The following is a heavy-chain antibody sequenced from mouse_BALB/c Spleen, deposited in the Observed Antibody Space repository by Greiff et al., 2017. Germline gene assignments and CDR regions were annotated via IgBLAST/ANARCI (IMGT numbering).Heavy chain of an antibody. V-gene: IGHV7-1*02. CDR1: GFTFSDFY. Sequence: EVNVVESGGGLVQPGGSLRLSCATSGFTFSDFYMEWVRQPPGKRLEWIAASRNKANDYTTEYSASVKGRFIVSRDTSQSILYLQMNALRAEDTAIYDCARSYGNKCAYWGQGTLVTVSA. J-gene: IGHJ3*01. CDR2: SRNKANDYTT. CDR3: ARSYGNKCAY. D-gene: IGHD2-1*01.